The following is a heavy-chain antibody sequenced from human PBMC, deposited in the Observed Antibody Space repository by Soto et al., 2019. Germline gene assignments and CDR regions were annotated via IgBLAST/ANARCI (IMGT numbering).Heavy chain of an antibody. V-gene: IGHV4-31*03. CDR1: GGSIGSGGYY. Sequence: SETLSLTCPVSGGSIGSGGYYWRWIRQHPGKGLEGIGYIYDSGITYYTPSLKTRVTISVDTSKYQFSLKLRSVTAADPAVYYCARSSGYYFDSWGRGTLVTVSS. CDR3: ARSSGYYFDS. CDR2: IYDSGIT. D-gene: IGHD3-10*01. J-gene: IGHJ4*02.